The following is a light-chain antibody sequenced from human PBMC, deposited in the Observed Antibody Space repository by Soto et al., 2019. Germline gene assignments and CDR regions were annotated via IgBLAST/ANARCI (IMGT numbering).Light chain of an antibody. J-gene: IGLJ3*02. CDR1: SSDIGSYNR. CDR3: TSYTTRTALV. V-gene: IGLV2-18*02. Sequence: QSALTQPPSVSGSPGQSVTISCIGTSSDIGSYNRVSWYQQSPGTAPKLIVYEVTNRPSGVAGRFSGSKSGNTASLTISGRQAEDEADYYCTSYTTRTALVFGGGTKVTVL. CDR2: EVT.